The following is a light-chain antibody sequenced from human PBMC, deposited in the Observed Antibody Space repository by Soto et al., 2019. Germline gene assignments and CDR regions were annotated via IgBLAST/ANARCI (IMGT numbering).Light chain of an antibody. CDR3: QQYNNWPRT. CDR1: QSIGGW. Sequence: DIQMTQSPSTLSASLGDRVTSTCLASQSIGGWLALYQQKPGKAPKLLIYAACSLQSGVPSRFSGSGSGTDFTLTICSLQSEDFAVYYCQQYNNWPRTFGQGAMVDI. CDR2: AAC. V-gene: IGKV1-5*01. J-gene: IGKJ1*01.